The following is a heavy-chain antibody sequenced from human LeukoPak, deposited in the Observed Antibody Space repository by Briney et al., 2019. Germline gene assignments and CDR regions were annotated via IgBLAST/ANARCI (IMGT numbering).Heavy chain of an antibody. D-gene: IGHD6-6*01. J-gene: IGHJ3*02. CDR3: ARVGGDSSSSVAFDI. Sequence: GASVKVSCTASGGTFSSYAISWVRQAPGQGLEWMGGIIPIFGTANYAQKFQGRVTITADESTSTAYMELSSLRSEDTAVYYCARVGGDSSSSVAFDIWGQGTMVTVSS. V-gene: IGHV1-69*13. CDR1: GGTFSSYA. CDR2: IIPIFGTA.